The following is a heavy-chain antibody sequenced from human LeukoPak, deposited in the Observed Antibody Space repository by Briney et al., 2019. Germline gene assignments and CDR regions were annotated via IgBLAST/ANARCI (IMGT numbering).Heavy chain of an antibody. J-gene: IGHJ4*02. CDR3: ARDSRSYERSGYYHFDY. CDR1: GASLISYY. D-gene: IGHD3-22*01. V-gene: IGHV4-59*01. CDR2: IYYNGSP. Sequence: SETLSLTCTVSGASLISYYWNWIRQPPGKGLEWIGYIYYNGSPNYNPSLKSRVTMSQDTSKNQFSLRLTSVTAADTAVYYCARDSRSYERSGYYHFDYLGQGSLVTVSS.